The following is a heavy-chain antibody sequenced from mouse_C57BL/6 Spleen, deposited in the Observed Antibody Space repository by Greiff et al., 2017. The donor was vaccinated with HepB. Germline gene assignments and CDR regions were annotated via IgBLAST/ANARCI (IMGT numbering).Heavy chain of an antibody. CDR1: GYTFTDYE. D-gene: IGHD1-1*01. CDR3: TPHYYGSSFYV. V-gene: IGHV1-15*01. CDR2: IDPETGGT. J-gene: IGHJ1*03. Sequence: QVQLKESGAELVRPGASVTLSCKASGYTFTDYEMHWVKQTPVHGLEWIGAIDPETGGTAYNQKFKGKAILTADKSSSTAYMELRSLTSEDSAVYYCTPHYYGSSFYVWGTGTTVTVSS.